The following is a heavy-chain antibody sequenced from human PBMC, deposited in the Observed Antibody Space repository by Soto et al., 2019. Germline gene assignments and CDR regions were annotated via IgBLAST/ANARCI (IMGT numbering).Heavy chain of an antibody. Sequence: ASVKVSCKASGYTFTGYYMHWVRQAPGQGLEWMGWINPNSGGTNYAQKFQGWVTMTRDTSISTAYMELSRLRSDDTAVYYCARDEYVSGSYYYYGMDVWGQGTTVTVSS. CDR1: GYTFTGYY. J-gene: IGHJ6*02. CDR3: ARDEYVSGSYYYYGMDV. CDR2: INPNSGGT. D-gene: IGHD3-10*01. V-gene: IGHV1-2*04.